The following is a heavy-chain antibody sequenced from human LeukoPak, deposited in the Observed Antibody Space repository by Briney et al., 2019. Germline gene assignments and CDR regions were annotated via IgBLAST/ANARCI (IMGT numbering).Heavy chain of an antibody. CDR1: GFIFSSYS. J-gene: IGHJ4*02. CDR3: AKRGVVIRVILVGFHKEAYYFDS. V-gene: IGHV3-23*01. Sequence: GGSLRLSCAASGFIFSSYSMNWVRQAPGKGLEWVAGISDSGGRTNYADSVKGRFTISRDNPKNTLYLQMNSLRAEDTAVYFCAKRGVVIRVILVGFHKEAYYFDSWGQGALVTVSS. D-gene: IGHD3-22*01. CDR2: ISDSGGRT.